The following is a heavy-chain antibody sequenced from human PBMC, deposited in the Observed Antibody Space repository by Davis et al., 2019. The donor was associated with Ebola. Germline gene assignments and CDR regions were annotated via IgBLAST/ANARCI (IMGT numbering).Heavy chain of an antibody. V-gene: IGHV3-66*04. CDR3: ARHINGDFWYFDL. CDR1: GFSVSSYY. CDR2: IYSGGST. D-gene: IGHD4-17*01. J-gene: IGHJ2*01. Sequence: GESLKISCAASGFSVSSYYMTWVRQAPGKGLEWVSIIYSGGSTNYGDSVRGRFTVSRDNSENMVYLQMSTLRAEDTAVYYCARHINGDFWYFDLWGRGTRVTVSS.